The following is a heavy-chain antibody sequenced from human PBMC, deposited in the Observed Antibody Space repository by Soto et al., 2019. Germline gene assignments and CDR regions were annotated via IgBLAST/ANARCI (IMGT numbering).Heavy chain of an antibody. CDR2: INPNSGGT. J-gene: IGHJ6*02. CDR3: ASGGAVTTGYYYYGMDV. Sequence: ASVKVSCKASGYTFTGYYMHWVRQAPGQGLEWMGWINPNSGGTNYAQKFQGRVTMTRDTSISTAYMELSRLRSDDTAVYYCASGGAVTTGYYYYGMDVWGQGTMVTV. V-gene: IGHV1-2*02. CDR1: GYTFTGYY. D-gene: IGHD4-4*01.